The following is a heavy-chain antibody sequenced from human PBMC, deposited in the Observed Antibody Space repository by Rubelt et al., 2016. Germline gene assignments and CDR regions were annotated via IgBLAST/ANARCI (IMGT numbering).Heavy chain of an antibody. CDR1: GYTFTSYA. Sequence: QVQLVQSGAEVKKPGASVKVSCKASGYTFTSYAISWVRQAPGQGLEWMGGISPIFGTANYAQKFQGRVTITADKSTSTAYMELSSLRSEDTAVYYCARDLVGVVITTHDAFDIWGQGTMVTVSS. CDR2: ISPIFGTA. V-gene: IGHV1-69*13. CDR3: ARDLVGVVITTHDAFDI. D-gene: IGHD3-22*01. J-gene: IGHJ3*02.